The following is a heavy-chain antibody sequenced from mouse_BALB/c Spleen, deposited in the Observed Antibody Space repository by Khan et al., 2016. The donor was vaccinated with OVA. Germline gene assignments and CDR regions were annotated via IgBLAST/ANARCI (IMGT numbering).Heavy chain of an antibody. D-gene: IGHD2-5*01. CDR2: INPSNDYT. V-gene: IGHV1-4*01. J-gene: IGHJ3*01. Sequence: QMQLEESGAELARPGASVKMSCKASGYTFTSYTIHWIKKRPGQGLEWIGYINPSNDYTNYNQKLKDKATLTTDKSSTTAYLRLSSLTSDDSAVYNCVRDGAYHRNNGWFAYWGQGTLVTVSA. CDR3: VRDGAYHRNNGWFAY. CDR1: GYTFTSYT.